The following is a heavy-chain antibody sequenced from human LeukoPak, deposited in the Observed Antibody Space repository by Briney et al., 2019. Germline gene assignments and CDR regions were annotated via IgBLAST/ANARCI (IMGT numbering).Heavy chain of an antibody. J-gene: IGHJ6*03. CDR1: GGSISVGSYY. CDR3: ATGYGSGTLRDRYYYMDV. Sequence: PSETLSPTCTDSGGSISVGSYYWTWIRQPPGKGLEWIGYIHHSGSTNYNPSLKSRVTISVDTSKNQFSLKLTSVTAADTAVYYCATGYGSGTLRDRYYYMDVWGKGTTVTVSS. D-gene: IGHD3-10*01. V-gene: IGHV4-61*01. CDR2: IHHSGST.